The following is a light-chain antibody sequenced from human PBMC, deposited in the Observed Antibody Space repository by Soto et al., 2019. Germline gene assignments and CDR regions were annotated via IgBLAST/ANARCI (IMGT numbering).Light chain of an antibody. V-gene: IGLV2-11*01. CDR3: CSYAGSDTGM. Sequence: QSALTQPRSVSGSPGQSVTISCTGTSSSVGDYNFVSWYQEAPGKAPKLMIYDVTKRPSGVPDRFSGSKSGNTASLNISGLQAEDEADYYCCSYAGSDTGMFGGGTKLTVL. J-gene: IGLJ3*02. CDR2: DVT. CDR1: SSSVGDYNF.